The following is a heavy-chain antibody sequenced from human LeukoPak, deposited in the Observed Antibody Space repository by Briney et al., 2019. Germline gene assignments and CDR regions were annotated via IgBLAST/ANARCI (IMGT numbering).Heavy chain of an antibody. Sequence: GGSLRLSCAASGFTFSSYGMHWVRQAPGKGLEWVAFIRYDGSNKYYTDSVKGRFTISRDNSKNTLYLQMNSLRAEDTAVYYCAKGGAGSSWYFNWFDPWGQGTLVTVSS. CDR3: AKGGAGSSWYFNWFDP. CDR1: GFTFSSYG. V-gene: IGHV3-30*02. J-gene: IGHJ5*02. CDR2: IRYDGSNK. D-gene: IGHD6-13*01.